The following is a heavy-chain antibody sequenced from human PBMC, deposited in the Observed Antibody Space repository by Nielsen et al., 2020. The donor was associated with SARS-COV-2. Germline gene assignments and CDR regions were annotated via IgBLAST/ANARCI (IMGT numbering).Heavy chain of an antibody. CDR1: GFTFSSYA. D-gene: IGHD1-26*01. V-gene: IGHV3-23*01. J-gene: IGHJ4*02. CDR2: ISGSGGST. Sequence: GGSLRLSCAASGFTFSSYAMSWVRQAPGKGLEWVSAISGSGGSTYYADSVKGRFTISRDNSKNTLYLQMNSLRAEDTAVYYCARDDGSYYPVYYFDYWGQGTLVTVSS. CDR3: ARDDGSYYPVYYFDY.